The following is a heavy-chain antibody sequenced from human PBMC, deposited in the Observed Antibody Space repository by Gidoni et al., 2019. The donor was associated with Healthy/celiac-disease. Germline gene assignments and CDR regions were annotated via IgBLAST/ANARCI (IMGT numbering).Heavy chain of an antibody. J-gene: IGHJ4*02. V-gene: IGHV3-23*01. CDR2: ISGSGGST. Sequence: EVQLLESGGGLVQPGGSLRLSCAASGFHFSSYAMIWVRQAPGKGLEWVSAISGSGGSTYYADSVKGRFTISRDNSKNTLYLQMNSLRAEDTAVYYCANGRGRGNYLPPSYFDYWGQGTLVTVSS. D-gene: IGHD4-4*01. CDR3: ANGRGRGNYLPPSYFDY. CDR1: GFHFSSYA.